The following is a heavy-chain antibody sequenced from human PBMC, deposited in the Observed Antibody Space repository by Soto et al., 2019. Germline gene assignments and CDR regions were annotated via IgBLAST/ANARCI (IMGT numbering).Heavy chain of an antibody. CDR1: GGSVSSNSYY. CDR3: ARDRQYDSTGNSIDV. V-gene: IGHV4-61*01. D-gene: IGHD3-22*01. Sequence: PSETLSLTCTVSGGSVSSNSYYWSWIRQPPGKGLEWNGYIFYSGSTNYNPSLKSRVTISLDPSKNQFSLRLSSVTAADTAAYYCARDRQYDSTGNSIDVWGQGTMVTVSS. J-gene: IGHJ3*01. CDR2: IFYSGST.